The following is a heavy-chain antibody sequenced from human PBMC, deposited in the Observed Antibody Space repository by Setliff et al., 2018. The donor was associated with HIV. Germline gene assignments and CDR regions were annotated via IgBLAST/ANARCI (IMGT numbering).Heavy chain of an antibody. V-gene: IGHV1-24*01. D-gene: IGHD2-21*02. Sequence: ASVKVSCKVSGYTLTELSRHWVRQAPGKGLEWMGGFDPEDGETIYAQKFQGRVTMTEDTSTDTAYMELSSLRSEDTAVYYCARGAHIVVVTAIHPSYYFDYWGQGTLVTVSS. CDR1: GYTLTELS. J-gene: IGHJ4*02. CDR2: FDPEDGET. CDR3: ARGAHIVVVTAIHPSYYFDY.